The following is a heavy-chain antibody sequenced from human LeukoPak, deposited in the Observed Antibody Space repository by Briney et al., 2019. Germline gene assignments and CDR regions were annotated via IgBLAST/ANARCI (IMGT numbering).Heavy chain of an antibody. CDR2: ISSSSSYI. CDR3: ARGIQYCSGGSCSPYFDY. Sequence: GGSLRLSCAASGFTFSGYSMNWVRQAPGKGLEWVSSISSSSSYIYYADSVKGRFTISRDNAKNSLYLQMYSLRAEDTAVYYCARGIQYCSGGSCSPYFDYWGQGTLVTVSS. CDR1: GFTFSGYS. V-gene: IGHV3-21*01. D-gene: IGHD2-15*01. J-gene: IGHJ4*02.